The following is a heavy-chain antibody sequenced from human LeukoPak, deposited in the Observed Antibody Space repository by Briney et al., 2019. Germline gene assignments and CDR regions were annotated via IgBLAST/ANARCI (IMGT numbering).Heavy chain of an antibody. J-gene: IGHJ4*02. V-gene: IGHV3-7*03. D-gene: IGHD3-10*01. CDR1: GFTFSRYW. Sequence: GGSLRLSCATSGFTFSRYWMSWARQAPGKGLEWVANIKQDGSEKNYVGSVRGRFTISRDNAKNSLYLQMNSLRAEDTALYYCAKDMRGSGSYSRFDYWGQGTLVTVSS. CDR3: AKDMRGSGSYSRFDY. CDR2: IKQDGSEK.